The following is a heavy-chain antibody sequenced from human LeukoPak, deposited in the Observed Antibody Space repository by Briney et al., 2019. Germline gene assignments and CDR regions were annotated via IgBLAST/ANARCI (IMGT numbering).Heavy chain of an antibody. CDR1: GGSISSSSYY. Sequence: SETLSLTCTVSGGSISSSSYYWGWIRQPPGKGLEWIGRIYYSGTTYYNPSLKSRVTISLDTSKNQLSRKLSSVAAADTAVYYCASLGIAVAGDFHYWGQGTLVTVPS. D-gene: IGHD6-19*01. J-gene: IGHJ4*02. V-gene: IGHV4-39*01. CDR3: ASLGIAVAGDFHY. CDR2: IYYSGTT.